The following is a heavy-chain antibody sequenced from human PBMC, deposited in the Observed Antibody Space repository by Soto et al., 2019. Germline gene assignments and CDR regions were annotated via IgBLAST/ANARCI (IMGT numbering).Heavy chain of an antibody. Sequence: QVQLVQSGAEVKKPGSSVKVSCKASGGTFSSYAISWVRQAPGQGLEWMGGIIPIFGTANYAQKFQGRVTIPADESPSTAYTELGSLRSEDTAVYYCSRGRGGVTTTAHYCGMDVRGQGTTVTVSS. CDR2: IIPIFGTA. V-gene: IGHV1-69*12. CDR3: SRGRGGVTTTAHYCGMDV. J-gene: IGHJ6*02. CDR1: GGTFSSYA. D-gene: IGHD1-1*01.